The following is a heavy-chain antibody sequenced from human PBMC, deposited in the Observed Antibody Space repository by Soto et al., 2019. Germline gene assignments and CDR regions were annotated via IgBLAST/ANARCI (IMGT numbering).Heavy chain of an antibody. CDR2: IIPVTGTA. V-gene: IGHV1-69*01. Sequence: QVQLVQSGPGVKKPGSSLKVSCKSYGDSFSRFAVSWVRQAPGEGLEWMGGIIPVTGTANYIDKFRGRLTITADESSSTVYMELSSLRYEDTAVYYCARLGLDLDFDHWGQGTLVTVSS. CDR1: GDSFSRFA. J-gene: IGHJ4*02. CDR3: ARLGLDLDFDH.